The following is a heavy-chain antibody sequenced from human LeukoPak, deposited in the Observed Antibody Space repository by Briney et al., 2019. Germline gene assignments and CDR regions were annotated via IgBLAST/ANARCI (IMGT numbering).Heavy chain of an antibody. Sequence: GGSLRLSCAASGFTFSSYSFNWVRQVPGKGLEWVSSITTTFYTYYTDSVKGRFTISRDNAKNSLYLQMISLRAEDTAVYYCARVRANWYGHYWGQGTLVTVSS. V-gene: IGHV3-21*01. CDR3: ARVRANWYGHY. CDR1: GFTFSSYS. CDR2: ITTTFYT. J-gene: IGHJ4*02. D-gene: IGHD6-13*01.